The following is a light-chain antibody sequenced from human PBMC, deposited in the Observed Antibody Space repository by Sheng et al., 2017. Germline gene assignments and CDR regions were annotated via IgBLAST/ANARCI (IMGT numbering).Light chain of an antibody. CDR2: GNS. CDR1: SSNIGAGYD. V-gene: IGLV1-40*01. J-gene: IGLJ3*02. Sequence: QLVLTQPPSVSGAPGQRVTISCTGSSSNIGAGYDVHWYQQLPGTAPKVLISGNSNRPSGVPDRFSGSKSGTSASLAITGLQAEDEADYYCQSYDSSLSGSVFGGGTKLTVL. CDR3: QSYDSSLSGSV.